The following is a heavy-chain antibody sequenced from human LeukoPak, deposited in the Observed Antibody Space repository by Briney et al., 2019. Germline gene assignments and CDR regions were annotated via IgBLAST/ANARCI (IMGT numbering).Heavy chain of an antibody. V-gene: IGHV4-39*07. D-gene: IGHD6-13*01. CDR2: IYYSGST. CDR3: ARVDSSSWYFFDY. CDR1: GGSISSSSYY. J-gene: IGHJ4*02. Sequence: SETLSLTCTVSGGSISSSSYYWGWIRQPPGKGLEWIGSIYYSGSTYYNPSLKSRVTISVDTSKNQFSLKLSSVTAADTAVYYCARVDSSSWYFFDYWGQGTLVTVSS.